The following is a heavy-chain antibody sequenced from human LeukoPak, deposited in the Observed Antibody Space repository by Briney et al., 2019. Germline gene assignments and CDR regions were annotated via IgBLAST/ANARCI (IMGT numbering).Heavy chain of an antibody. CDR2: ISSSGSTI. CDR1: GFTFSSYE. V-gene: IGHV3-48*03. J-gene: IGHJ1*01. CDR3: ATSPRSSGSPKYFQH. Sequence: PGGSLRLSCAASGFTFSSYEMNWVRQAPGKGLEWVSYISSSGSTIYYADSVKGRFTISRDNAKNSLYLQMNSLRAEDTAVYYCATSPRSSGSPKYFQHGGQGTLVTVPS. D-gene: IGHD3-22*01.